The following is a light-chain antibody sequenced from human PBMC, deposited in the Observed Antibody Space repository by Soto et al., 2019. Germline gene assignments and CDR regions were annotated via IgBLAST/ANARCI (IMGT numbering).Light chain of an antibody. J-gene: IGKJ1*01. Sequence: DIVMTQSPLSLPVTPGEPASISCRSSQSLLHSNGYNYLDWYLQKPGQSPQLLIYLGSNRASGVPERFSGSGSATDFTLRIKRVEAEDVGVYFCMQSLQTPWTLGQGTKVDIK. V-gene: IGKV2-28*01. CDR1: QSLLHSNGYNY. CDR3: MQSLQTPWT. CDR2: LGS.